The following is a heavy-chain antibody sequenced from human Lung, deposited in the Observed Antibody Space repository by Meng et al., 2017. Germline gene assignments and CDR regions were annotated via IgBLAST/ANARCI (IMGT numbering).Heavy chain of an antibody. CDR3: ARGPTTMAHDFDY. D-gene: IGHD4-11*01. J-gene: IGHJ4*02. CDR1: GGSFSDYY. Sequence: VQLQLWGAGRFKPSDTLSLTCVVSGGSFSDYYWSWIRPPPGKGLEWIGEINHSGSTNYNPSLESRATISVDTSQNNLSLKLSSVTAADSAVYYCARGPTTMAHDFDYWGQGTLVTVSS. V-gene: IGHV4-34*01. CDR2: INHSGST.